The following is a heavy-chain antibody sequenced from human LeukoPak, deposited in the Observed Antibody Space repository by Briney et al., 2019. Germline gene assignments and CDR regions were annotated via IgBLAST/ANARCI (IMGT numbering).Heavy chain of an antibody. V-gene: IGHV4-30-2*01. CDR3: AREGSRAVFPN. D-gene: IGHD3-10*01. Sequence: SQTLSLTCTVSGGSISSGGYYWSWIRQPPGKGLEWIGEINHSGSTNYNPSLKSRVTISVDTSKNQFSLKLSSVTAADTAVYYCAREGSRAVFPNWGQGTLVTVSS. CDR2: INHSGST. CDR1: GGSISSGGYY. J-gene: IGHJ4*02.